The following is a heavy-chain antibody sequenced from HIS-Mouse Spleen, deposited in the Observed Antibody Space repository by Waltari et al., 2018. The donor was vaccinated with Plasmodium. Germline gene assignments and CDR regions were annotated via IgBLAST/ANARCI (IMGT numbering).Heavy chain of an antibody. J-gene: IGHJ4*02. CDR1: GFTFSSYG. D-gene: IGHD6-13*01. CDR3: AKDRRSSSWYVDY. Sequence: VQLVESGGGVVQPGRSLRLSCAASGFTFSSYGMHWVRQAPGKGLEWVAVISYDGSNKYYADSVKGRFTISRDNSKNTLYLQMNSLRAEDTAVYYCAKDRRSSSWYVDYWGQGTL. CDR2: ISYDGSNK. V-gene: IGHV3-30*18.